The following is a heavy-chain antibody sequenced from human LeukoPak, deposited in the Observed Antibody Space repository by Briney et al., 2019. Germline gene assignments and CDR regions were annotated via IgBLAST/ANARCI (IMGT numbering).Heavy chain of an antibody. Sequence: GGSLRLSCAASGFNFNTQMHWVRQAPGKGLEWVATIPYSGNNKYYADSVKGRFTISRENAKNSLYLQMNSLRAEDTAVYYCARDRIGVVTPFDYWGQGTPVTVSS. J-gene: IGHJ4*02. CDR2: IPYSGNNK. CDR3: ARDRIGVVTPFDY. V-gene: IGHV3-30*14. CDR1: GFNFNTQ. D-gene: IGHD3-3*01.